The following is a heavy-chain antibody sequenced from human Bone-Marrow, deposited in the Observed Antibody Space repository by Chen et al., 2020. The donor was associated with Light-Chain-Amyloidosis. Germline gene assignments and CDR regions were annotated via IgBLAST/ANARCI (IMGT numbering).Heavy chain of an antibody. Sequence: DVQLVETGGGLIQPGGSLRLSCAASGFTVSTIYMNWVRQAPGKGPEWVAVIYNDDAGGTNYPDSGRVRFAITSDNSKNTVFLQMNRLRVEDTAIYDCARGSRAAGGLGSGYFDSWGQGILVTVSS. J-gene: IGHJ4*02. CDR3: ARGSRAAGGLGSGYFDS. CDR2: IYNDDAGGT. D-gene: IGHD6-13*01. V-gene: IGHV3-53*02. CDR1: GFTVSTIY.